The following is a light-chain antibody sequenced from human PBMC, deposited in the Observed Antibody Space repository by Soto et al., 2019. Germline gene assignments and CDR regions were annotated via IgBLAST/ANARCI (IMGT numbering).Light chain of an antibody. CDR2: EVT. CDR3: SSYTSASRYV. V-gene: IGLV2-18*02. CDR1: SSDVGKYDR. J-gene: IGLJ1*01. Sequence: QSVLTQPPSVSGSPGQSVTISCTGTSSDVGKYDRVSWYQQPPGTAPRLIMYEVTNRPSGVPARFSGSKSGNTASLTISGLQVEDEADYFCSSYTSASRYVFGAGTKVTVL.